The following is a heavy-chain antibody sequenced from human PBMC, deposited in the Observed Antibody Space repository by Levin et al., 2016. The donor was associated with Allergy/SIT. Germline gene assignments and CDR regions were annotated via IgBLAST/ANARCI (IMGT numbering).Heavy chain of an antibody. D-gene: IGHD2-2*01. V-gene: IGHV3-21*01. Sequence: GESLKISCAASGFTFSSYSMNWVRQAPGKGLEWVSSISSSSSYIYYADSVKGRFTISRDNAKNSLYLQMNSLRAEDTAVYYCAVTEYQLLWEAGYWGQGTLVTVSS. CDR1: GFTFSSYS. CDR2: ISSSSSYI. CDR3: AVTEYQLLWEAGY. J-gene: IGHJ4*02.